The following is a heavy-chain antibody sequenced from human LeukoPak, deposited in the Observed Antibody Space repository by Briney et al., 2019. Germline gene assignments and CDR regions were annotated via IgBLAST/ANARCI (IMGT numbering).Heavy chain of an antibody. CDR1: GGSISSSNYY. CDR2: MHYSGSA. Sequence: SETLSLTCTVSGGSISSSNYYWGWIRQPPGEGLEWIGYMHYSGSAYYNPSLKSRLTISVDTSKNQFSLKLSSVTAADTAVYYCARSPEDVWGKGTTVTVSS. V-gene: IGHV4-39*01. CDR3: ARSPEDV. J-gene: IGHJ6*04.